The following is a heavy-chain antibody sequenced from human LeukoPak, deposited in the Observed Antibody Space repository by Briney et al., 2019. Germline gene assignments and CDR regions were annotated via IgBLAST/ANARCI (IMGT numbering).Heavy chain of an antibody. D-gene: IGHD2-21*01. V-gene: IGHV4-30-2*01. Sequence: PSETLSLTCAVSGGSISSGGYSWSWIRQPPGKGLEWIGYVYHSGSTYYNPSLKSRVTISVDRSKNQFSLKLSSVTAADTAVYYCARIHSHNWFDPWGQGTLVTVSS. CDR3: ARIHSHNWFDP. J-gene: IGHJ5*02. CDR2: VYHSGST. CDR1: GGSISSGGYS.